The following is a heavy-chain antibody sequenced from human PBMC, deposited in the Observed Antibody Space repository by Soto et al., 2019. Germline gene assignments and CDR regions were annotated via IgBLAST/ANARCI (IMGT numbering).Heavy chain of an antibody. CDR3: ARGDRISRFGVRNWLDP. D-gene: IGHD3-3*01. Sequence: QVQLLQSGTEVKKPGASVKVSCKASGYTFTAYYIHWVRQAPGQGLDWMGWIIPDSGATKYTQKFQGRVTMTSDASINTAFLEVSRLRFDDTAVYFCARGDRISRFGVRNWLDPWGQGTLVTVSS. V-gene: IGHV1-2*02. CDR2: IIPDSGAT. CDR1: GYTFTAYY. J-gene: IGHJ5*02.